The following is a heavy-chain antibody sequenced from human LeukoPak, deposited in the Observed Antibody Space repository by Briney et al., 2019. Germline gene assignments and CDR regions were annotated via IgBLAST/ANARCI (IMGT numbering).Heavy chain of an antibody. CDR2: INHSGST. Sequence: SETLSLTCAVYGGSFSGYYWSWIRQPPGKGLEWIGEINHSGSTNYNPSLKSRVTISVDTSKNQFSLKLSSVTAADTAVYYCARATYDYVWGSYRPTLYYFDYWGQGTLVTVSS. J-gene: IGHJ4*02. CDR3: ARATYDYVWGSYRPTLYYFDY. D-gene: IGHD3-16*02. CDR1: GGSFSGYY. V-gene: IGHV4-34*01.